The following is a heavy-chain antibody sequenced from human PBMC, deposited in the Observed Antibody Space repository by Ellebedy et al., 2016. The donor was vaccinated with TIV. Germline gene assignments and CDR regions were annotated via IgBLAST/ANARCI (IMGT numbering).Heavy chain of an antibody. CDR3: TRAYSSSWSGFFDS. CDR1: GFTFDDHG. V-gene: IGHV3-9*01. Sequence: SLKISCAASGFTFDDHGMQWVRQAPGKGLEWVASISWNGGKVDYADSVKGRFTISRDNAKNSLYLQMNSLRGDDSALYYCTRAYSSSWSGFFDSWGQGTLVTVSS. J-gene: IGHJ4*02. CDR2: ISWNGGKV. D-gene: IGHD6-6*01.